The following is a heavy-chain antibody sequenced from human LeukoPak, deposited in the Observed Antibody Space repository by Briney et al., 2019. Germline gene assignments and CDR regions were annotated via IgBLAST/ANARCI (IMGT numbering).Heavy chain of an antibody. V-gene: IGHV3-20*04. Sequence: GGSLRLSCAASECTFDDYGMSWVRQAPGKGLEWVSGINWNGGSTGYADSVKGRFTISRDNAKNSLYLQMNSLRAEDTALYYCAREQRVAGYSYGFKGWGQGTLVTVSS. CDR2: INWNGGST. J-gene: IGHJ4*02. CDR3: AREQRVAGYSYGFKG. CDR1: ECTFDDYG. D-gene: IGHD5-18*01.